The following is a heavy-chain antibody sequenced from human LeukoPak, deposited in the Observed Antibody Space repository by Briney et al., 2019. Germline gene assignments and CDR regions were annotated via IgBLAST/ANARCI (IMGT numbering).Heavy chain of an antibody. Sequence: SETLSLTCTVSGGSIGSHYWTWIRQTPGKGLEWIGYVYDIGSTKYNPSLKSRVTISVDTSKNQFSLKLSSVTAADTAVYYCARGRGVYYYYMDVWGKGTTVTVSS. D-gene: IGHD3-10*01. CDR2: VYDIGST. CDR1: GGSIGSHY. CDR3: ARGRGVYYYYMDV. J-gene: IGHJ6*03. V-gene: IGHV4-59*11.